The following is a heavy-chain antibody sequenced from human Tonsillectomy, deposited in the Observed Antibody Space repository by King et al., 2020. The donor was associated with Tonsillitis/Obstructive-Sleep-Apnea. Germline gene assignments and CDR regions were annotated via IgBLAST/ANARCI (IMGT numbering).Heavy chain of an antibody. D-gene: IGHD3-10*01. Sequence: QLQESGPGLVKPSETLSLTCTVSGGSISSSSYYWGWIRQPPGKGLEWIGSIYYSGSTYYNPSLKSRVTISVDTSKNQFSLKLSSVTAADTAVYYCARDQLRSDYSGSGRGYYYYYGMDVWGQGTTVTVSS. CDR2: IYYSGST. J-gene: IGHJ6*02. V-gene: IGHV4-39*02. CDR3: ARDQLRSDYSGSGRGYYYYYGMDV. CDR1: GGSISSSSYY.